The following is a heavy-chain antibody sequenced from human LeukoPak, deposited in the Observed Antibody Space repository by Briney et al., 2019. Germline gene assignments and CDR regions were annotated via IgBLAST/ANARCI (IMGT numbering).Heavy chain of an antibody. V-gene: IGHV1-69*06. D-gene: IGHD3-3*01. J-gene: IGHJ4*02. CDR1: GGTFSNSG. CDR3: ARERLARFPYFDS. CDR2: IIPVFGTP. Sequence: SVKVSCKTSGGTFSNSGISWVRLAPGQGPEWMGGIIPVFGTPNYAQKFQGRLTITADRSTTTAYMELSSLTSDDTAVYYCARERLARFPYFDSWGQGTLVAVSS.